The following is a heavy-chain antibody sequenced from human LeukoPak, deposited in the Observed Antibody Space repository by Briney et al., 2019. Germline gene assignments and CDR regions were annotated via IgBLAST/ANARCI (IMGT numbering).Heavy chain of an antibody. CDR3: ARGKRCFDL. V-gene: IGHV3-11*01. Sequence: GGSLRLSCAGSGFNFSDHYMSWMRQAPGKGLEWVSYISNRAYSKYYADSVKGRFTISRDNTKNSLFLQMTNLSAEDTAVYYCARGKRCFDLWGQGTLVTVSS. D-gene: IGHD4-23*01. J-gene: IGHJ5*02. CDR2: ISNRAYSK. CDR1: GFNFSDHY.